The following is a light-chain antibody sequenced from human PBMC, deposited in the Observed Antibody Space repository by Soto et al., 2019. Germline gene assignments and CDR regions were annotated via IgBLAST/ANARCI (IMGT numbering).Light chain of an antibody. CDR3: QQYSSSPWT. J-gene: IGKJ1*01. CDR2: GAS. V-gene: IGKV3-20*01. Sequence: EIVLTQSPGTLSLSPGERATLSCRASQSVSSSYLAWYQHKPGQAPRLLIYGASSRATGIPDRFSGSGSGADFTLTISRLEPEDFAVYYCQQYSSSPWTFGQGTKGEI. CDR1: QSVSSSY.